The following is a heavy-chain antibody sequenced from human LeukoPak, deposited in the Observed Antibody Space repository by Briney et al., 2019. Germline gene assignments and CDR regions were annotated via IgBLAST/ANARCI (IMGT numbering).Heavy chain of an antibody. D-gene: IGHD3-10*01. V-gene: IGHV4-34*01. CDR1: GGSYSGYY. J-gene: IGHJ4*02. Sequence: SETLSLTCAVYGGSYSGYYWSWIRQPPGKGLEWIGEINHSGSTNYNPSPKSRVTISVDKSKNQFSLKLSSVTAADTAVYYCAVSDYYGSGSYPDWGQGTLVTVSS. CDR3: AVSDYYGSGSYPD. CDR2: INHSGST.